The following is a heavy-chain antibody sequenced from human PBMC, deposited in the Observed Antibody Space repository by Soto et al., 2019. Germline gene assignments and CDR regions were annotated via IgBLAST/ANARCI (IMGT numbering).Heavy chain of an antibody. V-gene: IGHV1-69*01. Sequence: QVQLVQSGAEVKKPGSSVNVSCKASGGTFSSYAISWVRQAPGQGLEWMGGLIPIFGTANYAQKFQGRVTLAADGSPSTDYMELSSMRSEDTVVYYCAREERSSSGGYNWFAPWGQGPLVTVSS. J-gene: IGHJ5*02. CDR3: AREERSSSGGYNWFAP. D-gene: IGHD6-6*01. CDR1: GGTFSSYA. CDR2: LIPIFGTA.